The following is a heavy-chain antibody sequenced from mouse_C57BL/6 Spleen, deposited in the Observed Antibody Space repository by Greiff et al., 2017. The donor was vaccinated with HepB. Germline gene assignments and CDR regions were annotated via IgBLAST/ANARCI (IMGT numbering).Heavy chain of an antibody. D-gene: IGHD2-4*01. CDR2: IDPETGGT. Sequence: QVQLQQSGAELVRPGASVTLSCKASGYTFTDYEMHWVKQTPVHGLEWIGAIDPETGGTAYNQKFKGKAILTADKSSSTAYMELRSLTSEDSAVYYCTRGGSTMIPYYAMDYWGQGTSVTVSS. J-gene: IGHJ4*01. CDR3: TRGGSTMIPYYAMDY. CDR1: GYTFTDYE. V-gene: IGHV1-15*01.